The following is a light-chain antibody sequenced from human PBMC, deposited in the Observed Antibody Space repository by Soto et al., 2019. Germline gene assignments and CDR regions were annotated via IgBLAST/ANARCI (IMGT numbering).Light chain of an antibody. V-gene: IGKV3-11*01. CDR3: QQRVNWPLT. Sequence: EIVLTQSPATLSLSPGARATLSCRASQSISIHLAWYQQKPGQAPRLLMFDASNRATGIPDRFSGSGSGTDFTLTISSLEAEDFAVYYCQQRVNWPLTFGGGTKVEIK. CDR2: DAS. CDR1: QSISIH. J-gene: IGKJ4*01.